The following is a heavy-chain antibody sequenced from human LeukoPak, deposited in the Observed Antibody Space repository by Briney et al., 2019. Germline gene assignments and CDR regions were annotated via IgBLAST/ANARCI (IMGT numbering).Heavy chain of an antibody. CDR1: GYRFTSYW. D-gene: IGHD2-2*01. Sequence: GEPLKISCKGSGYRFTSYWISWVRQMPGKGLEWMGRIDPSDSYTNYSPSFQGHVTISADKSISTAYLQWSSLKASDTAMYYCARLEGYCSSTSCLDWGQGTLVTVSS. CDR3: ARLEGYCSSTSCLD. CDR2: IDPSDSYT. J-gene: IGHJ4*02. V-gene: IGHV5-10-1*01.